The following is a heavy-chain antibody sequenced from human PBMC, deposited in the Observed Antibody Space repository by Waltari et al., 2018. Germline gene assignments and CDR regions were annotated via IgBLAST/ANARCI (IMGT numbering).Heavy chain of an antibody. CDR1: GFTCSSNS. V-gene: IGHV3-21*01. CDR3: ARDDRSGMDV. Sequence: EVQLVESGGGLVKPGGSLRLSCAASGFTCSSNSMNWVRQAPGKGLEWVSSISSSSSYIYYADSVKGRFTISRDNAKNSLYLQMNSLRAEDTAVYYCARDDRSGMDVWGQGTTVTVSS. J-gene: IGHJ6*02. CDR2: ISSSSSYI.